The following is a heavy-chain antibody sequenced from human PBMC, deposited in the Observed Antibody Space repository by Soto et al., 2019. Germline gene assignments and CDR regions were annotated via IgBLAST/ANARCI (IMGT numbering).Heavy chain of an antibody. CDR2: INHSGST. V-gene: IGHV4-34*01. J-gene: IGHJ6*02. CDR1: GGSFSGYY. D-gene: IGHD3-3*01. Sequence: WETLSLTCAVYGGSFSGYYWSWIRQPPGKGLEWIGEINHSGSTNYNPSLKSRVTISVDTSKNQFSLKLSSVTAADTAVYYCARGARVRLRFLEWYTDGGYYYYGMDVWGQGTTVTVSS. CDR3: ARGARVRLRFLEWYTDGGYYYYGMDV.